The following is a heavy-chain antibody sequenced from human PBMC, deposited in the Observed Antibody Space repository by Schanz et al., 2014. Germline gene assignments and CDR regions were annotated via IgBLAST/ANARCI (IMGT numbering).Heavy chain of an antibody. CDR2: INAGTGNT. D-gene: IGHD6-19*01. Sequence: QVQLVQSWAEVKGPGASVKVSCKASGYSFTPFPIHWVRQAPGQRLEWMGWINAGTGNTEYSQKFQGRVTITRDTLASTAYMEVSSLRSEDTALYYCTRGGYSSGWYDRDIAHFDYWGQGTLVTVSS. CDR1: GYSFTPFP. V-gene: IGHV1-3*01. CDR3: TRGGYSSGWYDRDIAHFDY. J-gene: IGHJ4*02.